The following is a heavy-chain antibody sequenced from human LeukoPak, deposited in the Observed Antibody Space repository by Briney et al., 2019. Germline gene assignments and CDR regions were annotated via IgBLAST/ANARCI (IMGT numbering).Heavy chain of an antibody. D-gene: IGHD6-19*01. Sequence: ASVKVSCKASGYTFTGYYMYWVRQAPGQGLEWMGWINPNSGGTNYAQKFQGRVTMTRDTSIDTAYMELSRLTSDDTAVYYCARDRVGSGWPRPYYFEKWGQGTLVTVSS. J-gene: IGHJ4*02. CDR3: ARDRVGSGWPRPYYFEK. V-gene: IGHV1-2*02. CDR1: GYTFTGYY. CDR2: INPNSGGT.